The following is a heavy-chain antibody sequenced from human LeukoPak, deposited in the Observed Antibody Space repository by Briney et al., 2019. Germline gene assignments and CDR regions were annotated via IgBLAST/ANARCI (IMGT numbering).Heavy chain of an antibody. J-gene: IGHJ4*02. Sequence: SETLSLTCAVYGGSFSGYYWSWIRQPPGKGLEWIGEINHSGSTNYNPSLKSRVTISVDTSKNQFSLKLSSVTAADTAVYYCARGTRELLFSFDYWGRGTLVTVSS. CDR2: INHSGST. CDR3: ARGTRELLFSFDY. D-gene: IGHD1-26*01. CDR1: GGSFSGYY. V-gene: IGHV4-34*01.